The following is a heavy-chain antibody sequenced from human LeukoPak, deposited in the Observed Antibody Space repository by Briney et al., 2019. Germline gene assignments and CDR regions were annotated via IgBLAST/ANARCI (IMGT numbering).Heavy chain of an antibody. Sequence: GWSLRLSGAASGFTGSSNYMIWVRQAPVKGRRSGSIIYSGGSTYYADSVTGQFTVSRYNPKNTLYLQMNTLIAEGEVDYFCVRVGYSYGYGDWKHFDYWGPGTPVTVSS. CDR3: VRVGYSYGYGDWKHFDY. D-gene: IGHD5-18*01. J-gene: IGHJ4*02. V-gene: IGHV3-53*04. CDR2: IYSGGST. CDR1: GFTGSSNY.